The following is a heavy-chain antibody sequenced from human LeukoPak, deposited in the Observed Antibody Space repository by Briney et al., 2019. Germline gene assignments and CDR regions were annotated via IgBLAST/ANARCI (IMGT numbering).Heavy chain of an antibody. V-gene: IGHV3-30*18. CDR3: AKEDYDFWSQKAYGMDV. CDR2: ISYDGSNK. J-gene: IGHJ6*02. Sequence: GGSLRLSCAASGFTLSSYGMHWVRQAPGKGLEWVAVISYDGSNKYYADSVKGRFTISRDNSKNTLYLQMNSLRAEDTAVYYCAKEDYDFWSQKAYGMDVWGQGTTVTVSS. D-gene: IGHD3-3*01. CDR1: GFTLSSYG.